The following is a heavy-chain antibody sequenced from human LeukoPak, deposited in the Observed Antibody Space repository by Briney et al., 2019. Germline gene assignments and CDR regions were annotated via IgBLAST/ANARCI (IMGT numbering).Heavy chain of an antibody. V-gene: IGHV3-21*01. Sequence: GGFLRLSCAASGFTFSSYSMNWVRQAPGKGLEWVSFISSSSSYIYYADSVKGRFTISRDNAKNSLYLQMNSLRAEDTAVYYCARAQSSSWVRDALDIWGQGTMVTVSS. D-gene: IGHD6-13*01. CDR3: ARAQSSSWVRDALDI. CDR1: GFTFSSYS. CDR2: ISSSSSYI. J-gene: IGHJ3*02.